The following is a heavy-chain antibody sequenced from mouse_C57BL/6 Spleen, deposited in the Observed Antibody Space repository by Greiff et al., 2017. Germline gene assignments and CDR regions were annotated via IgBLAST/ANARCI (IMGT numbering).Heavy chain of an antibody. Sequence: VQLQQPGAELVKPGASVKMSCKASGYTFTGYWITWVKQRPGQGLEWIGDIYPGSGSTNYNEKFKSKATLTVDTSSSTAYMQLSSLTSEDSAVYYCARYLYYDYLAWFAYWGQGTLVTVSA. CDR3: ARYLYYDYLAWFAY. CDR1: GYTFTGYW. CDR2: IYPGSGST. J-gene: IGHJ3*01. V-gene: IGHV1-55*01. D-gene: IGHD2-4*01.